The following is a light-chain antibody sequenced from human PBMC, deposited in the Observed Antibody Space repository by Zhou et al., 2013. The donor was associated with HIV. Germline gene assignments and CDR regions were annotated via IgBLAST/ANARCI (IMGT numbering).Light chain of an antibody. CDR2: EIS. CDR3: MQATHIPWT. Sequence: DVVMTQSPLSLPVTLGQPASISCRSSQSLVHSNGNTYLSWLHQRPGQPPRLLISEISIRFSGVPDRFTGSGAGTDFTLKISRVEAEDVGLYYCMQATHIPWTFGQGTKVEIK. J-gene: IGKJ1*01. CDR1: QSLVHSNGNTY. V-gene: IGKV2-24*01.